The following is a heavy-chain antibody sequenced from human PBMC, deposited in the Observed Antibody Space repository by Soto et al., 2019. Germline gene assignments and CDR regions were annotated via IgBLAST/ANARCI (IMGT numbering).Heavy chain of an antibody. J-gene: IGHJ3*02. Sequence: SLRLSCAAPGFTFSSYGMHWVRQAPGKGLEWVAVIWYDGSNKYYADSVKGRFTISRDNSKNTLYLQMNSLRAEDTAVYYCARDHRVSRLWGVSAAGTGSAFDIWGQGTMVTVSS. CDR2: IWYDGSNK. CDR1: GFTFSSYG. V-gene: IGHV3-33*01. D-gene: IGHD6-13*01. CDR3: ARDHRVSRLWGVSAAGTGSAFDI.